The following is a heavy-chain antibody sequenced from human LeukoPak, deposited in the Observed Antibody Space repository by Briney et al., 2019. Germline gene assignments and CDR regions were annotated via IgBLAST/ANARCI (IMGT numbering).Heavy chain of an antibody. J-gene: IGHJ4*02. CDR1: GYSISSGCY. CDR2: MSHTGIT. V-gene: IGHV4-38-2*02. Sequence: PSETLSLTCAVSGYSISSGCYWGWIRQPPGKGLEWIASMSHTGITYYNPSLKSRVTISLDTSKNQFSLKMTSVTAADTAVYYCAREGRDMSPVTSFDYWGQGTLVIVSS. CDR3: AREGRDMSPVTSFDY. D-gene: IGHD4-17*01.